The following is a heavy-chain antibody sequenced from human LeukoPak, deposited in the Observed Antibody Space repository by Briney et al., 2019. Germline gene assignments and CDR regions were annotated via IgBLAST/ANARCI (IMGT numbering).Heavy chain of an antibody. D-gene: IGHD6-19*01. J-gene: IGHJ4*02. V-gene: IGHV3-23*01. CDR2: ITDSGGST. CDR1: GFTFSSYD. CDR3: VKGGWFDY. Sequence: PGGSLRLACAASGFTFSSYDMNWARQAPGKGLEWVSAITDSGGSTHYGDSVKGRFTISRDNSKNTLYLQMNTLRAEDTAVYYCVKGGWFDYWGQGTLVSVSS.